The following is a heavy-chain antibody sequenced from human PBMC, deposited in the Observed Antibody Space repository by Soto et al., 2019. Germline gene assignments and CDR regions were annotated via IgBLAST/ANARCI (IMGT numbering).Heavy chain of an antibody. CDR3: ARELRSYSGAYSDH. Sequence: GGSLRLSCVGSGFTFKNYGMHWVRQAPGKGLEWLAVVSYDGTKTMYTDSVKGRISISRDNARNTLFLQMDSLTAEDTALYYCARELRSYSGAYSDHWGQGTPVTVSS. J-gene: IGHJ4*02. CDR1: GFTFKNYG. D-gene: IGHD1-26*01. V-gene: IGHV3-33*05. CDR2: VSYDGTKT.